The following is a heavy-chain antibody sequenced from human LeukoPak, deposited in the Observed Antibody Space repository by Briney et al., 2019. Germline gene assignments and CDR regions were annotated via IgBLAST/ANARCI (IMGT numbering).Heavy chain of an antibody. CDR3: ARRRVGYDFWSGGYYFDY. CDR2: ISSSSSYI. V-gene: IGHV3-21*01. CDR1: GFTFSSYS. Sequence: GGSLRLSCAASGFTFSSYSMNWVRQAPGKGLEWVSSISSSSSYIYYADSVKGRFTISRDNAKNSLYLQMNSLRAEDTAVYYCARRRVGYDFWSGGYYFDYWGQGTLVTVSS. D-gene: IGHD3-3*01. J-gene: IGHJ4*02.